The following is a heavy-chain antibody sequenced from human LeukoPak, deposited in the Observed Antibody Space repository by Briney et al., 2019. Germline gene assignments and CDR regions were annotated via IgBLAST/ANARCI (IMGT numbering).Heavy chain of an antibody. Sequence: SETLSLTCTVSGGSISSSSYYWGWIRQPPGKGLEWIGSIYYSGSTYYNPSLKSRVTISVDTSKNQFSLKLCSVTAADTAVYYCARVGPYYDFWSGYYNWFDPWGQGTLVTVSS. D-gene: IGHD3-3*01. J-gene: IGHJ5*02. CDR2: IYYSGST. V-gene: IGHV4-39*07. CDR3: ARVGPYYDFWSGYYNWFDP. CDR1: GGSISSSSYY.